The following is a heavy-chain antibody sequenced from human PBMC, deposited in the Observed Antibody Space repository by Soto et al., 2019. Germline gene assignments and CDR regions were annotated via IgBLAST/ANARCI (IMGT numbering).Heavy chain of an antibody. CDR1: GFTFDDYA. D-gene: IGHD2-15*01. V-gene: IGHV3-9*01. CDR3: AKDRGYGGNYYYYGMDV. Sequence: GGSLRLSCAASGFTFDDYAMHWVRQAPGKGLEWVSGISWNSGSIGYAYSVKGRFTISRDNAKNSLYLQMNSLSAEDTALYYCAKDRGYGGNYYYYGMDVWGQGTTVTVSS. J-gene: IGHJ6*02. CDR2: ISWNSGSI.